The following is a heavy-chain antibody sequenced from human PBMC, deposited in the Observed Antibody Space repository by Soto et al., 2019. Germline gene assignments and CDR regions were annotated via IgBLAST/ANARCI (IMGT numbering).Heavy chain of an antibody. V-gene: IGHV1-3*01. Sequence: ASVKVSCKASGYTFTNYAMHWVRQAPGQRLEWMGWINAGNGNTKYSQKFQGRVTITRDTSASTAYMELSSLRSEDTAVYYCAREESPYDYGSGSYHYWGQGTLVTVSS. CDR2: INAGNGNT. D-gene: IGHD3-10*01. J-gene: IGHJ4*02. CDR3: AREESPYDYGSGSYHY. CDR1: GYTFTNYA.